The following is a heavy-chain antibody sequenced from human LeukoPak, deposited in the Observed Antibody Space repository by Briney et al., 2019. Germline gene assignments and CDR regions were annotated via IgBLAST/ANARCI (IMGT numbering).Heavy chain of an antibody. CDR1: SASIRSHY. V-gene: IGHV4-59*11. CDR2: IDYSGSS. J-gene: IGHJ4*02. D-gene: IGHD5-12*01. CDR3: ARSLSGYDSGDI. Sequence: SETLSLTCTVSSASIRSHYWSWIRKAPGKGLEWVGYIDYSGSSSYNPSLKSRVTISVDTSKNQFSLRLSSVTAADTAVYYCARSLSGYDSGDIWGQGTLVTVSS.